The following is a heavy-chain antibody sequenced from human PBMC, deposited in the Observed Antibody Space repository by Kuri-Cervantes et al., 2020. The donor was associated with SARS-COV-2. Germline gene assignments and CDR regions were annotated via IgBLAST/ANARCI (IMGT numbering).Heavy chain of an antibody. Sequence: GSLRLSCTVSGGSISTYYWCWIRQPPGQGLEWIWSIYYSGSTTYNPSLKSRVTISVDTSRNQFSLELDSVTAADTAGYYCAVSTPFRRLVVISQGGAFDIWGQGTMVTVSS. D-gene: IGHD3-22*01. CDR1: GGSISTYY. V-gene: IGHV4-59*01. CDR2: IYYSGST. J-gene: IGHJ3*02. CDR3: AVSTPFRRLVVISQGGAFDI.